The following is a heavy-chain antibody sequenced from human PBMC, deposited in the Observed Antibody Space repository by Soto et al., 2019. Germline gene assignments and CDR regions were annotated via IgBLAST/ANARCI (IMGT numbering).Heavy chain of an antibody. V-gene: IGHV1-18*01. J-gene: IGHJ6*02. Sequence: QVQMVQSRGEVKKPGASVKVSCKTSGYSFTTYGISWVRQAPGQGLEWMGWISGYNGNTNYAQNVQGRVTMTTDTSKSTAYMELRSLRSDDTAVYYCAREGPAPYYYYGMDVWGQGSTVTVSS. CDR2: ISGYNGNT. CDR3: AREGPAPYYYYGMDV. CDR1: GYSFTTYG.